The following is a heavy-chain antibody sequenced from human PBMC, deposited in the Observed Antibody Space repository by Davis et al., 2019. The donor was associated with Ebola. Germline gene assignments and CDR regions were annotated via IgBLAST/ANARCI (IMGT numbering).Heavy chain of an antibody. Sequence: ASVKVSCKASGYTFTGYYMHWVRQAPGQGLEWMRWMNPNSGNTGYAQKFQGRVTMTRNTSISTAYMELSSLRSEDTAVYYCARNGEQLVRRNPYWGMDVWGQGTTVTVSS. V-gene: IGHV1-8*02. CDR1: GYTFTGYY. D-gene: IGHD6-13*01. J-gene: IGHJ6*02. CDR3: ARNGEQLVRRNPYWGMDV. CDR2: MNPNSGNT.